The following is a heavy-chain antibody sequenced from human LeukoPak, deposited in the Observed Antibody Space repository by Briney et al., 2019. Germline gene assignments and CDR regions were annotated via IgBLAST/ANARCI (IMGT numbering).Heavy chain of an antibody. CDR3: AKVLGSGSYRGAFDI. Sequence: PGGSLRLSCAASGFTFSSYGMHWVRQAPGKGLEWVAVIWYDGSNKYYADSVKGRFTISRDNSKKMVYLQMNSLRAEDTAVYYCAKVLGSGSYRGAFDIWGQGTKVTVSS. CDR2: IWYDGSNK. J-gene: IGHJ3*02. V-gene: IGHV3-33*06. CDR1: GFTFSSYG. D-gene: IGHD1-26*01.